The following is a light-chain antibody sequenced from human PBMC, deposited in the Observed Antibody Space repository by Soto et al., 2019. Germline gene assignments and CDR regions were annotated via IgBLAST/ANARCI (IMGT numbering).Light chain of an antibody. CDR1: QSVSSY. CDR3: QQRSNWPPFT. J-gene: IGKJ3*01. CDR2: EAS. V-gene: IGKV3-11*01. Sequence: EIVLTQSPATLSLSPGERATLSCRASQSVSSYLAWYQQKPGQAPRLLIYEASNRATGIPARFSGSGSGTDFTLTISSLEPEDFAVYYCQQRSNWPPFTFGPGTKVDI.